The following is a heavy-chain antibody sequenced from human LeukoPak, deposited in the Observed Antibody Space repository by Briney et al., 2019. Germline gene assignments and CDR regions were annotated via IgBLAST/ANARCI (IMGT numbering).Heavy chain of an antibody. Sequence: ASVKVSCKASGYTFTSYDINWVRQAPGQGLEWMGWMNPNSGKTGYAQKFQGRVTMTRNTSISTAYMELSSLRSEDTAVYYCARARRYYDILTGHTAGDWFDPWGQGTLVTVSS. CDR3: ARARRYYDILTGHTAGDWFDP. D-gene: IGHD3-9*01. V-gene: IGHV1-8*01. CDR1: GYTFTSYD. CDR2: MNPNSGKT. J-gene: IGHJ5*02.